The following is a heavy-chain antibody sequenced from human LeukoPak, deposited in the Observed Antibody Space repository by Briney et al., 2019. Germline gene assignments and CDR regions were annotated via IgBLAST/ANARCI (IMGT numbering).Heavy chain of an antibody. CDR2: INPSGGST. J-gene: IGHJ6*03. D-gene: IGHD6-25*01. CDR1: GYIFTSYY. V-gene: IGHV1-46*01. Sequence: ASVKVSCKASGYIFTSYYIHWVRQAPGQGLEWMGIINPSGGSTGYAQKVQGRVTMTRDTPTSTVYMELNSLRSDDTPVYHCARALPHVRSGYYYYYMDVWGKGTTVTISS. CDR3: ARALPHVRSGYYYYYMDV.